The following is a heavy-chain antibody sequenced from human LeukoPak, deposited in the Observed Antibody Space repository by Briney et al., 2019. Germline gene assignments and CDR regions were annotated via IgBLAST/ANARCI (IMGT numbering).Heavy chain of an antibody. CDR3: AKSRSSSSTSCYNY. D-gene: IGHD2-2*02. Sequence: GGSLRLSCAASGFPFSSYAMNWVRQAPGKGLEWVSAISGSGASTYYADSVEDRFTLSRDDSKNTLYLQMNSLRAEDTAVYYCAKSRSSSSTSCYNYWGQGTLVTVSS. CDR2: ISGSGAST. J-gene: IGHJ4*02. V-gene: IGHV3-23*01. CDR1: GFPFSSYA.